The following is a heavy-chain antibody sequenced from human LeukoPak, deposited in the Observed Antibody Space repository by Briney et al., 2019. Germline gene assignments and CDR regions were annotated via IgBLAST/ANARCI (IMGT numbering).Heavy chain of an antibody. V-gene: IGHV4-39*01. Sequence: SETLSLTCTVSGGSISSSSYYWGWIRQPPGKGLEWIGSIYYSGSTYYNPSLKSRVTISVDTSKNQFSLKLSSVTAADTAVFYCASISSIAARPDGDYWGQGTLVTVSS. CDR3: ASISSIAARPDGDY. CDR2: IYYSGST. D-gene: IGHD6-6*01. J-gene: IGHJ4*02. CDR1: GGSISSSSYY.